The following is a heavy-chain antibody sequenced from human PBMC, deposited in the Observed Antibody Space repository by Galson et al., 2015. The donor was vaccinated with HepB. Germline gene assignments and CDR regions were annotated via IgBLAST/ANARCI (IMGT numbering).Heavy chain of an antibody. CDR2: ISYDGSNK. CDR3: ARPRRAGVVVIPFDY. J-gene: IGHJ4*02. D-gene: IGHD3-22*01. Sequence: SLRLSCAASGFTFSSYAMHWVRQAPGKGLEWVAVISYDGSNKYYADSVKGRFTISRDNSKNTLYLQMNSLRAEDTAVYYCARPRRAGVVVIPFDYWGQGTLVTVSS. V-gene: IGHV3-30*04. CDR1: GFTFSSYA.